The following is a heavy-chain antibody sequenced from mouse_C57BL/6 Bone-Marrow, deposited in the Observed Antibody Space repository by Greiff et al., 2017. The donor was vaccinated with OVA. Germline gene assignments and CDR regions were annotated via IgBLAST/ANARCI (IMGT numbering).Heavy chain of an antibody. J-gene: IGHJ4*01. V-gene: IGHV3-8*01. CDR2: ISYSGST. CDR1: GYSLTSDY. CDR3: ARWGTTVVARGYAMDY. D-gene: IGHD1-1*01. Sequence: EVKLQQSGPGLAKPSQTLSLTCSVTGYSLTSDYWNWIRKFPGNKLEYMGYISYSGSTYYNPSLKSRISITRDTSKNQYYLQLNSVTTEDTATYYCARWGTTVVARGYAMDYWGQGTSVTVSS.